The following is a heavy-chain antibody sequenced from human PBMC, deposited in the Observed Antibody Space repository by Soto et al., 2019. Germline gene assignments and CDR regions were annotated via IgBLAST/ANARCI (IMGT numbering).Heavy chain of an antibody. V-gene: IGHV3-23*01. CDR3: AKDQLGITMIVVVTNWFDP. D-gene: IGHD3-22*01. CDR2: ISGSGGST. J-gene: IGHJ5*02. Sequence: LRLSCAASGFTFSSYAMSWVRQAPGKGLEWVSAISGSGGSTYYADSVKGRFTISRDNSKNTLYLQMNSLRAEDTAVYYCAKDQLGITMIVVVTNWFDPWGQGTLVTVSA. CDR1: GFTFSSYA.